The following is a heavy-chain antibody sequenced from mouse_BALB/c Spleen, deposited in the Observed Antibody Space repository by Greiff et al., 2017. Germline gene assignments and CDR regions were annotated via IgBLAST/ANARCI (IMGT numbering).Heavy chain of an antibody. CDR3: ARHYGSSYGFAY. D-gene: IGHD1-1*01. CDR1: GYTFTSYW. Sequence: QVQLQQSGAELAKPGASVKMSCKASGYTFTSYWMHWVKQRPGQGLEWIGYINPSTGYTEYNQKFKDKATLTADKSSSTAYMQLSSLTSEDSAVYYCARHYGSSYGFAYWGQGTLVTVSA. V-gene: IGHV1-7*01. J-gene: IGHJ3*01. CDR2: INPSTGYT.